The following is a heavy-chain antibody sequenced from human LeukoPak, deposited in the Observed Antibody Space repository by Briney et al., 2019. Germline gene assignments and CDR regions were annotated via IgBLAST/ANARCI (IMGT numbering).Heavy chain of an antibody. V-gene: IGHV4-34*01. CDR1: GGSFSGYY. D-gene: IGHD3-9*01. CDR2: INHSGTT. CDR3: ARGTYYDILTGYYQKGTFDY. J-gene: IGHJ4*02. Sequence: SETLSLTCAVYGGSFSGYYWSWIRQPPGKGLEWIGEINHSGTTNYNPSLKSRVTMSVDTSKNQFSLKLTSVTAADTAVYYCARGTYYDILTGYYQKGTFDYWGQGTLVTVSS.